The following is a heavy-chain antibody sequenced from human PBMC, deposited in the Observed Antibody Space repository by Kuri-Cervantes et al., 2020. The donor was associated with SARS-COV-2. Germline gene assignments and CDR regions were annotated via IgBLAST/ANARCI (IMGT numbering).Heavy chain of an antibody. V-gene: IGHV3-48*04. CDR3: ARTDYSISIDY. D-gene: IGHD4-11*01. Sequence: GESLKISCAASGFTFSSYSMNWVRQAPGKGLEWVSYISSSSSTIYYADSAKSRFTISRDNAKNTLYLQMNSLRAEDTAVYYCARTDYSISIDYWGQGTLVTVSS. CDR2: ISSSSSTI. J-gene: IGHJ4*02. CDR1: GFTFSSYS.